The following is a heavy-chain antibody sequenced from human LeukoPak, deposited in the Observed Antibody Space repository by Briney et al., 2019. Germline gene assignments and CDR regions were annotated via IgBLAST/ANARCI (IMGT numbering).Heavy chain of an antibody. CDR3: ARYGCSGGSCLFY. V-gene: IGHV3-48*02. D-gene: IGHD2-15*01. Sequence: GGSLRLSCATSGFTFIIYSMNWVRQAPGKGLEWVSYISSSSSTIYYADSVKGRFTISRDNARNSLYLQMNSLRDDETAVYYCARYGCSGGSCLFYWGQGTLVTVSS. CDR1: GFTFIIYS. J-gene: IGHJ4*02. CDR2: ISSSSSTI.